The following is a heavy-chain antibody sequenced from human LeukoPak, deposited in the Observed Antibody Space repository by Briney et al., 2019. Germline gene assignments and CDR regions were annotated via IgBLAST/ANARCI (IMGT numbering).Heavy chain of an antibody. CDR3: ATIVDTAAFDY. Sequence: ASVKVSCKASGGTFSSYAISWVRQAPGQELEWMGRIIPILGIANYAQKFQGRVTITADKSTSTAYMELSSLRSEDTAVYYCATIVDTAAFDYWGQGTLVTVSS. CDR2: IIPILGIA. V-gene: IGHV1-69*04. J-gene: IGHJ4*02. CDR1: GGTFSSYA. D-gene: IGHD5-18*01.